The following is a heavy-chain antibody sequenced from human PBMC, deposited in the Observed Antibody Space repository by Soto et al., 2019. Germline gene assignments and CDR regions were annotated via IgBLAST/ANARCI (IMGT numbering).Heavy chain of an antibody. Sequence: QLQLQESGPGLVKPSETLSLTCTVSRGSISSSSYYWGWIRQPPGKGLEWIGYIYHSGSTYYNPSLKSRVTISVDRSKNQFSLKLSSVTAADTAVYYCARSRTTDVSIDAFDIWGQGTMVTVSS. CDR3: ARSRTTDVSIDAFDI. CDR2: IYHSGST. V-gene: IGHV4-39*07. D-gene: IGHD4-4*01. CDR1: RGSISSSSYY. J-gene: IGHJ3*02.